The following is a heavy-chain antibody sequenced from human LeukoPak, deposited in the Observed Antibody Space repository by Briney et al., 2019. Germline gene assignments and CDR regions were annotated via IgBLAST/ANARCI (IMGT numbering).Heavy chain of an antibody. Sequence: GGSLRLSCAASGFTFSSYWMSWVRQAPGKGLEWMVNIKEDGSETYYVDSVKGRFTISRDNAKNSLYLQMNSLRAEDTAVYYCANEIRPNDYWGQGTQVTVSS. CDR1: GFTFSSYW. CDR3: ANEIRPNDY. V-gene: IGHV3-7*03. J-gene: IGHJ4*02. CDR2: IKEDGSET. D-gene: IGHD4-17*01.